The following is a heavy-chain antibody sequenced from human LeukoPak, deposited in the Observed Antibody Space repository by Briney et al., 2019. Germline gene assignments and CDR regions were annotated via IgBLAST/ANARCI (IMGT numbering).Heavy chain of an antibody. CDR2: ISGSGGST. CDR3: AKGPAFWPYYYYGMDV. V-gene: IGHV3-23*01. D-gene: IGHD3-3*01. Sequence: PGGSLRLSCAASGFTFSSYAMSWVRQAPGKGLEWVSAISGSGGSTYYADSVKGRFTISRDNSKNTLYLQMNSLRAEDTAVYYCAKGPAFWPYYYYGMDVWGQGTTVTVSS. J-gene: IGHJ6*02. CDR1: GFTFSSYA.